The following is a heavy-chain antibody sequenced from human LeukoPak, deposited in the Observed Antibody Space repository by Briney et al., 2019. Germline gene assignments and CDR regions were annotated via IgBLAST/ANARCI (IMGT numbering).Heavy chain of an antibody. D-gene: IGHD2-2*01. V-gene: IGHV3-23*01. CDR3: ARVMGRYCSSTGCYVDY. Sequence: PGGSLRLSCAASGFTFSSYAMSWVRQAPGKGLEWVSAISGSGGSTYYADSVKGRFTISRDNSKNTLYLQMNSLRAEDTAVYYCARVMGRYCSSTGCYVDYWGQGTLVTVSS. CDR1: GFTFSSYA. CDR2: ISGSGGST. J-gene: IGHJ4*02.